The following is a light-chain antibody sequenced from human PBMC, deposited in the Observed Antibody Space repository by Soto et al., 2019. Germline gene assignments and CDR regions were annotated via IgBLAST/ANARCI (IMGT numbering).Light chain of an antibody. CDR3: QQYKDYPVT. V-gene: IGKV1-5*03. Sequence: DIQMTQSPSTLSASVGDRVTINCRASQSISAWLAWYQQKPGKVPKLLIYKASSLESGVPSRFSGSESGTEFTLTISSLQPDDFATYYCQQYKDYPVTFGQGTKVDIK. J-gene: IGKJ1*01. CDR2: KAS. CDR1: QSISAW.